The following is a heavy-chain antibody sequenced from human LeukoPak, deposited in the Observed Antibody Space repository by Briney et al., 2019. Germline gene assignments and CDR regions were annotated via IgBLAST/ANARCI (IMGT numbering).Heavy chain of an antibody. V-gene: IGHV3-30*18. J-gene: IGHJ4*02. CDR2: ISYDGSNK. CDR3: AKDRGTTDVVARGNFDY. D-gene: IGHD2-15*01. Sequence: GRSLRLSCAASGFTFSSYGMHWVRQAPGKGLEWVAVISYDGSNKYYADSVKGRFTISRDNSKNTLYLQMNSLRAEDTAVYYCAKDRGTTDVVARGNFDYWGQGTLVTVSS. CDR1: GFTFSSYG.